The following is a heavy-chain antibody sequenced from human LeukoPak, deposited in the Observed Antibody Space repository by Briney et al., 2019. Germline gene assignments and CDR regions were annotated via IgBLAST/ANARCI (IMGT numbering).Heavy chain of an antibody. CDR1: GYTFTGYY. D-gene: IGHD3-3*01. CDR2: INTNSGGT. V-gene: IGHV1-2*02. CDR3: ASGRVEGYYDFWSGYLNAFDI. Sequence: ASVKVSCKASGYTFTGYYMHWVRQAPGQGLEWMGWINTNSGGTNYAQKFQGRVTMTRDTSITTAYMELSRLRSDDTAVYFCASGRVEGYYDFWSGYLNAFDIWGQGTMVTVSS. J-gene: IGHJ3*02.